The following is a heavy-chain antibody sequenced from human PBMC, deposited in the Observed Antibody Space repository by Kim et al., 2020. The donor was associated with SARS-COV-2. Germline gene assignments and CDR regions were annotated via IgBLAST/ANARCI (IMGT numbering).Heavy chain of an antibody. Sequence: PSLKSRVTISVDTSKNQFSLKLSSVTAADTAVYYCARRTEPASGWPYFDYWGQGTLVTVSS. D-gene: IGHD6-19*01. CDR3: ARRTEPASGWPYFDY. J-gene: IGHJ4*02. V-gene: IGHV4-39*01.